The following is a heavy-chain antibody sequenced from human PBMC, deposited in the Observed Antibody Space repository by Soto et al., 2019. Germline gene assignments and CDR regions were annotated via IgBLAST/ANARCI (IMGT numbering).Heavy chain of an antibody. CDR2: IKSKSDGGTT. V-gene: IGHV3-15*01. CDR3: ANQRWYSASASVVPFHY. Sequence: GGSLRLSCAASGFTFSGAWMRWVRHAPGKGLDWVGRIKSKSDGGTTYYADSVKGRFTMSRDNSKNTLYLEMNSLRAEDTAVYYCANQRWYSASASVVPFHYWGQGTLVTVSS. D-gene: IGHD6-13*01. J-gene: IGHJ4*02. CDR1: GFTFSGAW.